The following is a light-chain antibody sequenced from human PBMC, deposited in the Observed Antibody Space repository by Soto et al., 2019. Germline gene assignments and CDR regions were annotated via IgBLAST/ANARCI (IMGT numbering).Light chain of an antibody. CDR1: QSVSSY. J-gene: IGKJ5*01. CDR2: DAS. V-gene: IGKV3-11*01. CDR3: QHRRD. Sequence: EIVMTQSPATLSVSPGERATLSCTASQSVSSYLAWYQQKPGQAPRLLIYDASNRATGIPARFSGSGSGTDFTLTISSLEPEDFAVYYCQHRRDFGQGTRLEIK.